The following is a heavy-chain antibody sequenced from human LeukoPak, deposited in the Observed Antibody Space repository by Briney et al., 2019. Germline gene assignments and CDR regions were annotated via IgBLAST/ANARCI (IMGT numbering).Heavy chain of an antibody. J-gene: IGHJ6*04. V-gene: IGHV3-30-3*01. CDR2: ISHDADNE. CDR1: GFTFSDYG. D-gene: IGHD5-18*01. CDR3: VRDGDTVMPPRYYYHMDV. Sequence: GGSLRLSCEVSGFTFSDYGMFWVRQAPGKALEWVAVISHDADNEYYGDSVKGRFTISRDNSKNTLSLQMNSVRAEDTAVYYCVRDGDTVMPPRYYYHMDVWGKGTTVTVSS.